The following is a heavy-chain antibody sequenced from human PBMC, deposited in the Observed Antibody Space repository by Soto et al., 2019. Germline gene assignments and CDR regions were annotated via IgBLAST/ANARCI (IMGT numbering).Heavy chain of an antibody. V-gene: IGHV4-39*01. CDR3: ARGGPLYYGDYES. CDR2: IYYSGST. CDR1: GGSISSSSYY. Sequence: QLQLQESGPGLVKPSETLSLTCTVSGGSISSSSYYWGWIRQPPGKGLEWIGSIYYSGSTYYNPSLKSRVTISVDTSKNQFSLKLSSVTAADTAVYYCARGGPLYYGDYESWGQGTLVTVSS. J-gene: IGHJ5*02. D-gene: IGHD4-17*01.